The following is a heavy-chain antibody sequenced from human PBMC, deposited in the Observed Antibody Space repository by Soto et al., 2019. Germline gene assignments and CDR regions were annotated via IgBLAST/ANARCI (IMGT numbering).Heavy chain of an antibody. V-gene: IGHV3-23*01. CDR2: ISDSGDLT. Sequence: LTGGSLRLSCAASGFAFSSHPMSWVRQAPERGLEWVSGISDSGDLTYNADSVKGRFTISRDNSENTLFLQMNSLRAEDTAVYYCARRAFGSSRSFDIWGQGTMVTVSS. D-gene: IGHD6-6*01. J-gene: IGHJ3*02. CDR1: GFAFSSHP. CDR3: ARRAFGSSRSFDI.